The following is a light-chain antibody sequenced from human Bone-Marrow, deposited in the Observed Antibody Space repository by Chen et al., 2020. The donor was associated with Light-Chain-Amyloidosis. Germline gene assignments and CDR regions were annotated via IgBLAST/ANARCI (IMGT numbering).Light chain of an antibody. J-gene: IGLJ3*02. CDR3: AAWDDSVTGPV. CDR1: SSNIGKNH. V-gene: IGLV1-47*01. Sequence: QSILIQPPSASGTAGQWVTMSCSGTSSNIGKNHVYWYQQFPGMAPKLLIYVSDQRSSGVPDRFSASKSGISASLAINGLRSEDEADYYCAAWDDSVTGPVFGGGTKLTVL. CDR2: VSD.